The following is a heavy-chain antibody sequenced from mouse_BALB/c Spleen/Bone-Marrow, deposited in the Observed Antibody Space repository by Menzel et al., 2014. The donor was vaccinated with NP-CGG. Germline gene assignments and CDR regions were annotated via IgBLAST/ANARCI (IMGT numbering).Heavy chain of an antibody. CDR1: GYSITSGSY. CDR3: ASYDYAQGGFAY. V-gene: IGHV3-6*02. Sequence: VQLQQSGPGLVKLSQSLSLTCSVTGYSITSGSYWNWIRQFPGNKLEWMGYISYDGSNNYNPSLKNRISITRDTSKNQFFLKLNSVTTEDTATYYCASYDYAQGGFAYWGQGTLVTVSA. CDR2: ISYDGSN. D-gene: IGHD2-4*01. J-gene: IGHJ3*01.